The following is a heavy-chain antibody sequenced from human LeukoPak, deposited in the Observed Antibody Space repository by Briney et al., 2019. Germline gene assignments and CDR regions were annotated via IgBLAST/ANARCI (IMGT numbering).Heavy chain of an antibody. D-gene: IGHD1-7*01. Sequence: ASVKVSCKASGGTFSSYAISWVRQAPGQGLEWMGGIIPIFGTANYAQKFQGRVTITADESTSTAYMELSSLRSEDTAVYYCARVGSVYNWNYFEGKFDPWGQGTLVTVSS. CDR2: IIPIFGTA. J-gene: IGHJ5*02. V-gene: IGHV1-69*01. CDR3: ARVGSVYNWNYFEGKFDP. CDR1: GGTFSSYA.